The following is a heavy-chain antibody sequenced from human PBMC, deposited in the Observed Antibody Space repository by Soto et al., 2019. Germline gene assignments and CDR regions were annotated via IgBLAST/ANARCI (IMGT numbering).Heavy chain of an antibody. CDR2: INHSGST. CDR3: ARGPRTYSGSYYVPYYFDY. CDR1: GGSFSGYY. Sequence: QVQLQQWGAGLLKPSETLSLTCAVYGGSFSGYYWSWIRQPPGKGLEWIGEINHSGSTNYNPSLKSRVTISVDTSKNQFSLKLSSVTAADTAVYYCARGPRTYSGSYYVPYYFDYWGQGTLVTVSS. J-gene: IGHJ4*02. V-gene: IGHV4-34*01. D-gene: IGHD1-26*01.